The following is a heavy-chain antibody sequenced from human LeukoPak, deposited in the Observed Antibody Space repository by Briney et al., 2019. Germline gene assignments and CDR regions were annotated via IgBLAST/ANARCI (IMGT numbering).Heavy chain of an antibody. V-gene: IGHV4-39*01. CDR3: ARQLYSSGSYYAPMDV. J-gene: IGHJ6*03. CDR2: IHYSGST. D-gene: IGHD3-10*01. Sequence: ASETLSLTCTVSGGSISSSIYFWGWIRQPPGKGLEWIGSIHYSGSTYHDPSLKSRVTVSLDTSKNQFSLKLSSVTATDTAVYYCARQLYSSGSYYAPMDVWGKGTTVTISS. CDR1: GGSISSSIYF.